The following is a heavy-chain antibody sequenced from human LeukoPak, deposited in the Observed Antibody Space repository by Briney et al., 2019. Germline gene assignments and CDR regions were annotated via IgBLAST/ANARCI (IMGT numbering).Heavy chain of an antibody. D-gene: IGHD2-2*01. V-gene: IGHV3-64*01. CDR2: ISSNGGST. J-gene: IGHJ3*02. CDR1: GFTFSSYA. CDR3: ARETGTYCSSTSCYRMAGAFDI. Sequence: GGSLRLSCAASGFTFSSYAMHWVRQAPGKGLEYVSAISSNGGSTYYANSVKGRFTISRDNSKNTLYLQMGSLRAEDMAVYYCARETGTYCSSTSCYRMAGAFDIWGQGTMVTVSS.